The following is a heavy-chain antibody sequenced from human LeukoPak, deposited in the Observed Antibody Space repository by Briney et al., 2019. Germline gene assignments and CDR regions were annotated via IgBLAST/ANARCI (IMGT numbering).Heavy chain of an antibody. CDR2: ISSSSSYI. CDR1: GFTFSSYS. Sequence: GGSLRLSCAASGFTFSSYSMNWVRQAPGKGLEWVSSISSSSSYIYYADSVKGRFTISRDNAKNSLYLQMNSLRAEDTAVYYCAIIVAVTAKGGIDYWGQGTLVTVSS. V-gene: IGHV3-21*01. D-gene: IGHD2-21*02. CDR3: AIIVAVTAKGGIDY. J-gene: IGHJ4*02.